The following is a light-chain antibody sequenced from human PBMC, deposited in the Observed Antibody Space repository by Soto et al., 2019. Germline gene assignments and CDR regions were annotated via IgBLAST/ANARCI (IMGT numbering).Light chain of an antibody. J-gene: IGKJ4*01. Sequence: DIQMTQSPSTLSASVGDRVTITCRASQSISTWLAWYQQKPGKAPKFLIQKASTLESWFPSRFSGSGSGTEFTLTSSSLQPDDFATYFFQQYNSYPLTFGGGTKVEIK. CDR1: QSISTW. CDR3: QQYNSYPLT. CDR2: KAS. V-gene: IGKV1-5*03.